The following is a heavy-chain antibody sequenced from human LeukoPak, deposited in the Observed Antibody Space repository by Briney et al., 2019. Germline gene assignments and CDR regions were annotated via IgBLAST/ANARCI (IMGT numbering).Heavy chain of an antibody. CDR1: GYTFTSYD. V-gene: IGHV1-8*01. D-gene: IGHD1-26*01. CDR3: ARYYSGSYYFDY. CDR2: MNPNSGNT. J-gene: IGHJ4*02. Sequence: ASVKVSCKASGYTFTSYDINWVRQATGQGLEWMGWMNPNSGNTGYAQKFQGRVTMTRNTSISTAYMELSSLRSEDTAVYYCARYYSGSYYFDYWGQGTLVTVSS.